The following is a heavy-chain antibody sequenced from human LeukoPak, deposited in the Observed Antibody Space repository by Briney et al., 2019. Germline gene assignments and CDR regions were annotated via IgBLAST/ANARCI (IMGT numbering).Heavy chain of an antibody. CDR3: ARGDKGYCSSTSCRNYYYYGMDV. CDR1: GYTFTSYD. Sequence: AASVKVSCKASGYTFTSYDINWVRQATGQGLEWMGWMNPNSGNTGYAQKFQGRVTMTRNTSISTAYMELSSLRSEDTAVYYCARGDKGYCSSTSCRNYYYYGMDVWGQGTTVTVS. D-gene: IGHD2-2*01. CDR2: MNPNSGNT. J-gene: IGHJ6*02. V-gene: IGHV1-8*01.